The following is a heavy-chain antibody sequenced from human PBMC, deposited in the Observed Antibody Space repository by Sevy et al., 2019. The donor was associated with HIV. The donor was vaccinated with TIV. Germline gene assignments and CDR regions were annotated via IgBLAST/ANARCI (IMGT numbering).Heavy chain of an antibody. D-gene: IGHD3-10*01. Sequence: GGSLRLSCAASGFTFSKAWMNWVRQAPGKGPEWVGRIKIKTDGGTTDFAAFVKGRFKISRDDSNDTMFLQMDNLEVEDTAVYYCTTAHQWFGNLRLDWGQGTLVTVSS. CDR1: GFTFSKAW. J-gene: IGHJ4*02. V-gene: IGHV3-15*01. CDR2: IKIKTDGGTT. CDR3: TTAHQWFGNLRLD.